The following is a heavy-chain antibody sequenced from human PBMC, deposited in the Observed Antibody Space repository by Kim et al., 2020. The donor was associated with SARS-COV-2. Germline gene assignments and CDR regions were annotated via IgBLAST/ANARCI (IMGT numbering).Heavy chain of an antibody. CDR3: ARAAVPGASRHPFDY. J-gene: IGHJ4*02. CDR1: GDSLTNYY. CDR2: IYYSGST. V-gene: IGHV4-59*01. D-gene: IGHD6-19*01. Sequence: SETLSLTCTVSGDSLTNYYWSWMRQPPGKGLEWIGYIYYSGSTNYNPSLKSRVTISVDTSKNQFSLKLRSVTAADTAVYYCARAAVPGASRHPFDYWGQGTLGTVPS.